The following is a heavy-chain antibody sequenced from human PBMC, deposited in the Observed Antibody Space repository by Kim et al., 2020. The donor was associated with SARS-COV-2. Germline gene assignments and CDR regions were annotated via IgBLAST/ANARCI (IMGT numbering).Heavy chain of an antibody. V-gene: IGHV3-21*01. Sequence: GGSLRHSCAASGFTFSSFTMNWVRQAPGKGLEWVSSISTSSSYIYYADSVKGRFTISRDNAKNSLYLQMNSLRAEDTAVYYWARDHYWDIFTGYYDYWG. CDR3: ARDHYWDIFTGYYDY. D-gene: IGHD3-9*01. J-gene: IGHJ4*01. CDR2: ISTSSSYI. CDR1: GFTFSSFT.